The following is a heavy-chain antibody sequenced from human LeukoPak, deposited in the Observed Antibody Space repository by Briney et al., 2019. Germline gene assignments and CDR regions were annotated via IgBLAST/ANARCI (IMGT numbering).Heavy chain of an antibody. J-gene: IGHJ4*02. CDR3: AKDRYSSGWYPFDY. CDR2: ISGSGGST. CDR1: GFTFSSYA. V-gene: IGHV3-23*01. D-gene: IGHD6-19*01. Sequence: GGSLRLSCAASGFTFSSYAMSWVRQAPGKGLEWVSAISGSGGSTYYADSVKGRFAISRDNSKSTLYLQVNSLRAEDTAVYYCAKDRYSSGWYPFDYWGQGTLVTVSS.